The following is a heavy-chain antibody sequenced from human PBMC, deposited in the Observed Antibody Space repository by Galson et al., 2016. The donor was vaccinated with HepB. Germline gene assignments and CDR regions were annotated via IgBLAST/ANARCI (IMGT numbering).Heavy chain of an antibody. Sequence: SLRLSCAASGFSVSVNYMMWVRQAPGKGLEWVSVIFDGGDTYYADAVKGRFTISRDISKNTVYLQMNSLRPEDTAVYYCATAGVVVPLASRSFDYWGQGTLVTVSS. CDR2: IFDGGDT. CDR1: GFSVSVNY. J-gene: IGHJ4*02. CDR3: ATAGVVVPLASRSFDY. D-gene: IGHD3-22*01. V-gene: IGHV3-53*01.